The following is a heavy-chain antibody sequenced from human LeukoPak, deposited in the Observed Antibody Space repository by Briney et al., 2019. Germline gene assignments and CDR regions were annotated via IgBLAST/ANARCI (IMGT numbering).Heavy chain of an antibody. D-gene: IGHD6-19*01. V-gene: IGHV4-34*01. J-gene: IGHJ4*02. CDR3: ARVRLDWVVAGFDY. CDR2: INHSGST. Sequence: SETLSLTCAVYGGSFSGYYWSWIRQPPGKGLEWIGEINHSGSTNYNPSLKSRVTISVDTSKNQSSLKLSSVTAADTAVYYCARVRLDWVVAGFDYWGQGTLVTVSA. CDR1: GGSFSGYY.